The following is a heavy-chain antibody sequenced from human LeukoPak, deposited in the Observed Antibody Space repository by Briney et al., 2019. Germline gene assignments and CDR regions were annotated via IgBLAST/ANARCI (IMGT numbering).Heavy chain of an antibody. Sequence: PSETLSLTCAVSGGSISSGGYSWSWIRQPPGKGLEWIGYIYHSGSTYYNPSLKSRVTISVDRSKNQFSLKPSSVTAADTAVYYCARVDDYGDYGRFDPWGQGTLVTVSS. D-gene: IGHD4-17*01. CDR1: GGSISSGGYS. CDR2: IYHSGST. V-gene: IGHV4-30-2*01. CDR3: ARVDDYGDYGRFDP. J-gene: IGHJ5*02.